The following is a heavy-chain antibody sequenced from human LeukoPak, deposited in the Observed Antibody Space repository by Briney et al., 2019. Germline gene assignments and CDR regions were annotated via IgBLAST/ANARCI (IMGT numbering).Heavy chain of an antibody. CDR2: ISGSGGST. V-gene: IGHV3-23*01. D-gene: IGHD1-26*01. CDR3: ARGLMGATAYFDF. J-gene: IGHJ4*02. Sequence: GGSLRLSCEASGFTFNSYAMSRVRQAPGKGLEWVSAISGSGGSTYYAHSVKGRFTISRDNSKNTLYLQMNSLRAEDTAVYYCARGLMGATAYFDFWGQGTLVTVSS. CDR1: GFTFNSYA.